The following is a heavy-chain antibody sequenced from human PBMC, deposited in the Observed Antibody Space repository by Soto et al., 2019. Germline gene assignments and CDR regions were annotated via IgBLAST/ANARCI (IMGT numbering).Heavy chain of an antibody. CDR3: ARESRSLYCSGGSCQVDY. CDR2: INPNSGGT. CDR1: GYTFTGYY. D-gene: IGHD2-15*01. V-gene: IGHV1-2*04. J-gene: IGHJ4*02. Sequence: GASVKVSCKASGYTFTGYYMHWVRQAPGQGLEWMGWINPNSGGTNYAQKFQGWVTMTRDTSISTAYMELSRLRSDDTAVYYCARESRSLYCSGGSCQVDYWGQGTLVTVSS.